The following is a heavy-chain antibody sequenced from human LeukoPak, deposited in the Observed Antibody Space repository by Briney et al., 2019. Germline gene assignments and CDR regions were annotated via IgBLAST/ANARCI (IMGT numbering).Heavy chain of an antibody. CDR3: ASGSPDAFDI. V-gene: IGHV1-69*05. D-gene: IGHD1-26*01. Sequence: SVKVSCKASGGTFSSYAISWVRQAPGQGLEWMGGIIPIFGTANHAQKFQGRVTITTDESTSTAYMELSSLRSEDTAVYYCASGSPDAFDIWGQGTMVTVSS. CDR1: GGTFSSYA. J-gene: IGHJ3*02. CDR2: IIPIFGTA.